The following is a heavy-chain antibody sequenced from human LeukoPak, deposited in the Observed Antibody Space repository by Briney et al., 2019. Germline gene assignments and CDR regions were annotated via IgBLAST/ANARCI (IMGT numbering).Heavy chain of an antibody. Sequence: GASVKVSCKASGYTFTGYYMHWVRQAPGQGLEWMGWINPNSGGTNYAQEFQGRVTMTRDTSISTAYMELSRLRSDDTAVYYCARTTVFKAHNWFDPWGQGTLVTVSS. CDR1: GYTFTGYY. D-gene: IGHD4-17*01. CDR3: ARTTVFKAHNWFDP. V-gene: IGHV1-2*02. J-gene: IGHJ5*02. CDR2: INPNSGGT.